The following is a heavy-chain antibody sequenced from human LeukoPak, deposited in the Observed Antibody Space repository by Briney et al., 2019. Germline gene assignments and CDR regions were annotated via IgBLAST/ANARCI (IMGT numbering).Heavy chain of an antibody. V-gene: IGHV3-21*01. CDR2: ISSTGTYI. J-gene: IGHJ4*02. CDR3: ARVSYDFWSGFPDY. CDR1: GFTFSNSG. D-gene: IGHD3-3*01. Sequence: GGSLRLSCAASGFTFSNSGMTWVRQAPGKGLEWVSSISSTGTYIYDADSVKGRFTISRDNAKNSLYLQMNSLRAEDTAMYYRARVSYDFWSGFPDYWGQGTLVTVSS.